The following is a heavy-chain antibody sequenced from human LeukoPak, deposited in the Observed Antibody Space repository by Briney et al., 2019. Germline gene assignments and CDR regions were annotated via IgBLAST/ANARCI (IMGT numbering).Heavy chain of an antibody. CDR3: ARDSMAAAHYDY. Sequence: SETLSLTCTVSGYSISSGYYWGWIRQPPGKGLEWIGSIYHSGSTYYNPSLKSRVTISVDTSKNQFSPKLSSVTAADTAVYYCARDSMAAAHYDYWGQGTLVTVSS. V-gene: IGHV4-38-2*02. D-gene: IGHD6-13*01. CDR2: IYHSGST. J-gene: IGHJ4*02. CDR1: GYSISSGYY.